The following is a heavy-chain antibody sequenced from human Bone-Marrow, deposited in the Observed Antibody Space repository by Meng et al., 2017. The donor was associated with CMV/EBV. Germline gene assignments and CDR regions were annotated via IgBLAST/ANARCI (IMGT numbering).Heavy chain of an antibody. J-gene: IGHJ4*02. D-gene: IGHD6-25*01. CDR3: AGDSRYGYIGY. CDR1: GLTFSSYW. V-gene: IGHV3-7*01. Sequence: GESLKISCAASGLTFSSYWMSWVRQAPGKGLEWVANIKQDGSETFYVDSVKGRFTVSRDNAKNSLYLQMNSLRAEDTAVYYCAGDSRYGYIGYWGQGTVVTVSS. CDR2: IKQDGSET.